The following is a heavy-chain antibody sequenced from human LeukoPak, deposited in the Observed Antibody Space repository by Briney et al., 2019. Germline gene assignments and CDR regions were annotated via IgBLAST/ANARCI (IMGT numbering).Heavy chain of an antibody. V-gene: IGHV3-23*01. CDR3: AKDPTSHYAKGIDY. Sequence: GGSLRLSCAASGFTFGSYAMSWVRQAPGKGLEWVSTITSSGGSTYYPDSVKGRLTISRDNSKNTLYLQMNSLRAEDTAVYYCAKDPTSHYAKGIDYWGQGTLVTVSS. CDR2: ITSSGGST. D-gene: IGHD2-2*01. J-gene: IGHJ4*02. CDR1: GFTFGSYA.